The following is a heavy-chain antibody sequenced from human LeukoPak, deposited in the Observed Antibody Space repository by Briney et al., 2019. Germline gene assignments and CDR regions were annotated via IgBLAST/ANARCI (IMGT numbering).Heavy chain of an antibody. CDR2: ISPNGGST. V-gene: IGHV3-64D*09. D-gene: IGHD6-13*01. J-gene: IGHJ4*02. CDR3: VKTIAVAGNFDY. CDR1: GFPFISYT. Sequence: GGALRLSCSASGFPFISYTMHWVRQAPGKGLEYVSPISPNGGSTYYGDSVKGRLNISRDNYKNTLYLQMRSVRGEDRAVYYCVKTIAVAGNFDYWGQGTLVSVS.